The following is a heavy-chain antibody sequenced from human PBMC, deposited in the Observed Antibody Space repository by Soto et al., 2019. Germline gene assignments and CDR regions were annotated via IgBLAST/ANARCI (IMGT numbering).Heavy chain of an antibody. J-gene: IGHJ4*02. D-gene: IGHD6-13*01. Sequence: EVQLLESGGGLVQPGGSLRLSCAASGFTFSRYDMSWARQAPGKGLEWVSSITSSGSSTYHADSVKGRFTISRDNSKNALYLQMNSLRVEDAAVYFCAQVGISTTGLNSWGQGTLVTVSS. CDR3: AQVGISTTGLNS. CDR2: ITSSGSST. CDR1: GFTFSRYD. V-gene: IGHV3-23*01.